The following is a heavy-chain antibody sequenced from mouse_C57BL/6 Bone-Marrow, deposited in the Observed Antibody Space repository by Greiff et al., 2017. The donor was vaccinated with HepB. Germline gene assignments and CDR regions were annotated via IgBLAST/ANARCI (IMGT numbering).Heavy chain of an antibody. CDR3: ARRYGYDGGDYAMDY. D-gene: IGHD2-2*01. Sequence: VQLQQPGAELVRPGSSVKLSCKASGYTFTSYWMDWVKQRPGQGLEWIGNIYPSDSETHYNQKFKDKATLTVDKSSSTAYMQLSSLTSEDSAVYYCARRYGYDGGDYAMDYWGQGTSVTVSS. J-gene: IGHJ4*01. CDR1: GYTFTSYW. V-gene: IGHV1-61*01. CDR2: IYPSDSET.